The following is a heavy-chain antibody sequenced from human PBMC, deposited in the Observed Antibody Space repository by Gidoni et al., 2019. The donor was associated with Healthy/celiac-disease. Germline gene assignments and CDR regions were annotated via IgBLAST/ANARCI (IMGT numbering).Heavy chain of an antibody. CDR2: IYYSGST. Sequence: QLQLQESGPGLVKPSETLSLTCTVSGGSISSSSYYWGWIRQPPGKGLEWIGSIYYSGSTYYNPSLKSRVTISVDTSKNQFSLKLSSVTAADTAVYYCARLVDYGDYESGFDYWGQGTLVTVSS. D-gene: IGHD4-17*01. CDR3: ARLVDYGDYESGFDY. V-gene: IGHV4-39*01. J-gene: IGHJ4*02. CDR1: GGSISSSSYY.